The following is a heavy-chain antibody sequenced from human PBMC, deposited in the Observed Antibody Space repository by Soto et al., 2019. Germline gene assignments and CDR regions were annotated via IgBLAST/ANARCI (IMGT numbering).Heavy chain of an antibody. D-gene: IGHD5-12*01. Sequence: SETLSLTCTASGGSISSSVYYCGWIRQPPGKGLGWVGRLYYSGSTYYTPSRKSRVTISVDTSKNQFSLKLSSVTAADTAVYYGARTEARWLQSGYYFDYWGQGTLVTLSS. J-gene: IGHJ4*02. CDR3: ARTEARWLQSGYYFDY. CDR2: LYYSGST. V-gene: IGHV4-39*07. CDR1: GGSISSSVYY.